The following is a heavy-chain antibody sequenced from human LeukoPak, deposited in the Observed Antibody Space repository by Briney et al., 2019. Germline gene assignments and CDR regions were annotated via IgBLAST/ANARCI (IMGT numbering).Heavy chain of an antibody. D-gene: IGHD2-15*01. CDR2: INTGKGNT. V-gene: IGHV1-3*04. CDR3: ARDHVVGLAPFDP. J-gene: IGHJ5*02. CDR1: GYTFTDYA. Sequence: ASVKVSCKASGYTFTDYAMHWVRQAPGGRLEWMGWINTGKGNTKYSRKFQGRATITMDTSASTAYMELSSLRSEDTAVYYCARDHVVGLAPFDPWGQGTLVTVSS.